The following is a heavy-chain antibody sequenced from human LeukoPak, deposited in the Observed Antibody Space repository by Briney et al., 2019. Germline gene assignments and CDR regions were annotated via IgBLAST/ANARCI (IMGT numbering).Heavy chain of an antibody. D-gene: IGHD6-19*01. CDR1: GYTFTGYY. CDR2: INPNSGGT. J-gene: IGHJ6*02. V-gene: IGHV1-2*02. CDR3: ARGPAVAGTLYYYGMDV. Sequence: ASVKVSCKASGYTFTGYYMHWVRQAPGQGLEWMGWINPNSGGTKYAQKFQGRVTMTRDTSISTAYMGLSRLRSDDTAVYYCARGPAVAGTLYYYGMDVWGQGTTVTVSS.